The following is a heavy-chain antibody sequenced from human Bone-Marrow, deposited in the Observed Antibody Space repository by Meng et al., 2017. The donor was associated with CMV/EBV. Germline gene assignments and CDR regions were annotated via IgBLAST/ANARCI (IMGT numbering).Heavy chain of an antibody. V-gene: IGHV3-48*03. CDR3: ARVSDYHYYYGMDV. J-gene: IGHJ6*02. Sequence: GESLKISCAASGFTFSSYEMNWVRQAPGKGLEWVSYISSSGSTIYYADSVKGRFTISRDNAKNSLYLQMNSLRAEDTAMYYCARVSDYHYYYGMDVWGQGTTVPVSS. CDR1: GFTFSSYE. CDR2: ISSSGSTI.